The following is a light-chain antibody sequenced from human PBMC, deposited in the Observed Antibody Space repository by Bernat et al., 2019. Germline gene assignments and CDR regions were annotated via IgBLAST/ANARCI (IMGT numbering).Light chain of an antibody. V-gene: IGLV3-1*01. CDR1: YLGSKY. Sequence: SYDLTQPPSMSVSPGQTARITCSGAYLGSKYTCWYQQKPGQSPVVVIYRDDKRPSGIPERFSGSHSGNTATLTISGAKAMDEADYYCQAWDSSTGVFGGGTKLTVL. J-gene: IGLJ3*02. CDR2: RDD. CDR3: QAWDSSTGV.